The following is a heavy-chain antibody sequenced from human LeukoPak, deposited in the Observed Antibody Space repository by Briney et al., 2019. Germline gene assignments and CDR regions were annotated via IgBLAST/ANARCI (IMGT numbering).Heavy chain of an antibody. J-gene: IGHJ3*01. CDR1: GYSFNNYD. D-gene: IGHD3-16*02. V-gene: IGHV1-8*03. Sequence: ASVKVSCKTSGYSFNNYDISWLRQAFGQGLEWVGWIHPNSGNTDYPQKFQGRVTITRDTSKSMAYMELSRLRSDDTAIYYCARGGRYLPFWGQGTMVIVSS. CDR3: ARGGRYLPF. CDR2: IHPNSGNT.